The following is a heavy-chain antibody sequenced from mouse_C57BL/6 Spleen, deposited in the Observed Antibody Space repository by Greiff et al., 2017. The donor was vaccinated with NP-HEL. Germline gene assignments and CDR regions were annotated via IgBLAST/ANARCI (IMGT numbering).Heavy chain of an antibody. CDR3: ARLVSSGSYYAMDY. V-gene: IGHV1-81*01. Sequence: VQLQESGAELARPGASVKLSCKASGYTFTSYGISWVKQRTGQGLEWIGEIYPRSGNTYYNEKFKGKATLTADKSSSTAYMELRSLTSEDSAVYFCARLVSSGSYYAMDYWGQGTSVTVSS. D-gene: IGHD3-2*02. J-gene: IGHJ4*01. CDR1: GYTFTSYG. CDR2: IYPRSGNT.